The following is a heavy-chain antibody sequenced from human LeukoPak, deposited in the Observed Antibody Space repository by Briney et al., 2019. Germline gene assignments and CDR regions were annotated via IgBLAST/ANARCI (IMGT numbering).Heavy chain of an antibody. D-gene: IGHD3-10*01. CDR1: GFNINDYY. V-gene: IGHV3-11*01. Sequence: GGSLRLSCAASGFNINDYYMAWIRQAPGKGLQWLSYIGDGGRDINYAAFVKGRFTISKDNAKNSLYLQLNSLRVDDTAVYYCATGRQIREADYWGQGTLVTVAS. CDR3: ATGRQIREADY. CDR2: IGDGGRDI. J-gene: IGHJ4*02.